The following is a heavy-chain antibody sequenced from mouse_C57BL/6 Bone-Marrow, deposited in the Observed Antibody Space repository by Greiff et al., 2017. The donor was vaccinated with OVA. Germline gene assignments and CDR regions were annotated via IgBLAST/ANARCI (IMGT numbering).Heavy chain of an antibody. CDR3: AIIYYGYERRCAY. CDR1: GYTFTSYG. D-gene: IGHD2-2*01. J-gene: IGHJ3*01. V-gene: IGHV1-81*01. CDR2: IYPRSGNT. Sequence: VQLQESGAELARPGASVKLSCKASGYTFTSYGISWVKQRTGQGLEWIGEIYPRSGNTYYNEKFKGKATLTADKSSSTAYMELRSLTSEDSAVYFCAIIYYGYERRCAYWGQGTLVTVSA.